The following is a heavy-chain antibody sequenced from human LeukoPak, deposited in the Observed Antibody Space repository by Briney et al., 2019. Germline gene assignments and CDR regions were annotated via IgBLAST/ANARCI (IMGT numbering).Heavy chain of an antibody. CDR1: GGSISCYY. CDR2: IYYSGST. D-gene: IGHD3-22*01. CDR3: ARGSSGYYLPFDY. Sequence: SETLSLTCTVSGGSISCYYWSWIRQPPGKGLEWIGYIYYSGSTNYNPSLKSRVTISVDTSKNQFSLKLSSVTAADTAVYYCARGSSGYYLPFDYWGQGTLVTVSS. J-gene: IGHJ4*02. V-gene: IGHV4-59*01.